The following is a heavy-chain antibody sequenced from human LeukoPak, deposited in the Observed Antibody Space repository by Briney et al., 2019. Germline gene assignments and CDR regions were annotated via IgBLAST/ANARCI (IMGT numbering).Heavy chain of an antibody. Sequence: SETLSLTCTVSGGSISSYYWSWIRQPPGKGLEWIGYIHYSGSTNYNPSLKSRVTISVDTSKNQFSLKLSSVTAADTAVYYCAREGGYSEALLYYYGMDVWGQGTTVTVSS. J-gene: IGHJ6*02. D-gene: IGHD5-18*01. V-gene: IGHV4-59*01. CDR3: AREGGYSEALLYYYGMDV. CDR1: GGSISSYY. CDR2: IHYSGST.